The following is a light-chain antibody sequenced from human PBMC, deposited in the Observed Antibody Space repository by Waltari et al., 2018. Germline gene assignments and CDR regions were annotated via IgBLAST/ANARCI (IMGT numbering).Light chain of an antibody. J-gene: IGLJ2*01. CDR1: SGSIARNY. CDR2: EDD. Sequence: FMLTQPHSVSESPGKMVSISCTRSSGSIARNYVQWYQQRPGSAPTIVIYEDDQRPSGVPDRFSGSIDSSSNSASLTISGLETEDEADYYCQSYDASVIFGGGTRLTVL. CDR3: QSYDASVI. V-gene: IGLV6-57*03.